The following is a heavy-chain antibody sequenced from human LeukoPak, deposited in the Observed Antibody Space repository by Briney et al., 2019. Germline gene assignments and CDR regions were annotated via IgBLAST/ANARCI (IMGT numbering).Heavy chain of an antibody. CDR3: AKGSGSGWYGWFAP. D-gene: IGHD6-19*01. CDR1: GFTFSSYA. Sequence: GGSLRLSCAASGFTFSSYAMTWVRQAPGKGLEWESSIDASGGSTYYADSVKGRFTISRDNSKNTFFLQMNTLRAADTAVYYCAKGSGSGWYGWFAPWGQGTLVTVSS. CDR2: IDASGGST. V-gene: IGHV3-23*01. J-gene: IGHJ5*02.